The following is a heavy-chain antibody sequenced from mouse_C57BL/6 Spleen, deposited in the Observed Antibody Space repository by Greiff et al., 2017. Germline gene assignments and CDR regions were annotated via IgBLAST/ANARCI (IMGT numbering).Heavy chain of an antibody. Sequence: EVQLQQSGPELVKPGASVKISCKASGYTFTDYYMNWVKQSHGKSLEWIGDINPNNGGTSYNQKFKGKATLTVDKSSSTAYMELRSLTSEDSAVYYCAPYYGSSYLLAYWGQGTLVTVSA. CDR3: APYYGSSYLLAY. D-gene: IGHD1-1*01. CDR2: INPNNGGT. CDR1: GYTFTDYY. J-gene: IGHJ3*01. V-gene: IGHV1-26*01.